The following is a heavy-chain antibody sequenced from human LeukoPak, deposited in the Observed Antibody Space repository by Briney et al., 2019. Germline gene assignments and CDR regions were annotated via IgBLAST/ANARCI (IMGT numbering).Heavy chain of an antibody. V-gene: IGHV4-4*07. CDR3: AKSSGSYRP. Sequence: SETLSVSCTVSGDSIGSNYWSWIRQPAGKGLEWIGHIYPSGANYNPSLKSRVTISVDKSKNQFSLKLISVTAADTAMYYCAKSSGSYRPWGQGTLVTVSS. D-gene: IGHD1-26*01. J-gene: IGHJ5*02. CDR2: IYPSGA. CDR1: GDSIGSNY.